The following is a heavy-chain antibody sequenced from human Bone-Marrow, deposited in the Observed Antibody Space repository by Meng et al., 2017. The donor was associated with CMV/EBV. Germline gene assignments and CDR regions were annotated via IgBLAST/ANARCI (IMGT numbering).Heavy chain of an antibody. D-gene: IGHD1-26*01. Sequence: ASVKVSCKASGYTFTGYYMHWVRQAPGQGLEWMGWINPNSGGTNYAQKFQGRVTMTRDTSISTAYMELSRLRSDDTAVYYCARDNGPSGSYYENWFDPWDQGTLVTVSS. CDR2: INPNSGGT. J-gene: IGHJ5*02. CDR1: GYTFTGYY. V-gene: IGHV1-2*02. CDR3: ARDNGPSGSYYENWFDP.